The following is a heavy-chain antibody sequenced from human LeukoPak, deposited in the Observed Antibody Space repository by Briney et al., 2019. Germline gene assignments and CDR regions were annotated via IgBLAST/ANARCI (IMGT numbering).Heavy chain of an antibody. J-gene: IGHJ5*02. V-gene: IGHV2-5*01. D-gene: IGHD3-22*01. Sequence: SGPTLVKPTQTLTLTCTFSGFSLSTHGVGVGWIRQPPGKALEWLSLIYWNDDKRYSPSLKSRLTITKDTSKNQVGLTMTNMDPVDTATYYCAHIREKMGGIQDYDSTETSRDIGPFDPWGQGTLVTVSS. CDR1: GFSLSTHGVG. CDR2: IYWNDDK. CDR3: AHIREKMGGIQDYDSTETSRDIGPFDP.